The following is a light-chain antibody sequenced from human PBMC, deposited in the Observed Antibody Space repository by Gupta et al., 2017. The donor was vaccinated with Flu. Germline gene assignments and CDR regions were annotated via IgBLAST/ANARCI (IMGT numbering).Light chain of an antibody. V-gene: IGKV3-20*01. CDR1: QSLNNNF. CDR2: GTS. Sequence: LVLTQSPGTLSLSPGERATLSCRASQSLNNNFLAWYQQKPGQAPRLLIYGTSSRAPGIPHRFSGSGSGTDFTLTISGLEPEDFAVYCCQHDSSSLCTFGQGTKMDI. J-gene: IGKJ2*02. CDR3: QHDSSSLCT.